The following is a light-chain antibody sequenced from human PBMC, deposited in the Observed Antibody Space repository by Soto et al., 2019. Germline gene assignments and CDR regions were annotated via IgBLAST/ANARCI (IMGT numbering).Light chain of an antibody. J-gene: IGKJ3*01. CDR3: QQYNRYLFT. CDR1: QSISRH. V-gene: IGKV1-5*01. CDR2: DAS. Sequence: DIQMTQSPSSLSASVGDRVTITCRASQSISRHLNWYQQKPGRAPKLLIYDASSLESGVPSRFSGSGSGTEFTLTISSLQPDDFATYYCQQYNRYLFTFGPGTKVDIK.